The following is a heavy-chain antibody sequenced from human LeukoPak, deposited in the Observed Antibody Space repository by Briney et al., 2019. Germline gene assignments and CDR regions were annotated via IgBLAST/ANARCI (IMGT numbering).Heavy chain of an antibody. CDR1: GYTFTSYY. V-gene: IGHV1-46*01. J-gene: IGHJ3*02. CDR3: ATGSMIVVVNLPCAFDI. D-gene: IGHD3-22*01. Sequence: GASVKVSCKASGYTFTSYYMHWVRQAPGQGLEWMGIINPSGGSTSYPQKFQGRVTMTTDMSTTTAYMELRSLRSEDTAVYYCATGSMIVVVNLPCAFDIWGQGTMVTVSS. CDR2: INPSGGST.